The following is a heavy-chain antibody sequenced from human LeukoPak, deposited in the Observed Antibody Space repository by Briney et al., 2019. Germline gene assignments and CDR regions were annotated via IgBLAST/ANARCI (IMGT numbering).Heavy chain of an antibody. Sequence: TGGSLRLSCAASGFTFGNYGMSWVRQAPGKGLEWVSGISGIGGSTYYADSVKGRFTISRDNAKNSLYLQMNSLRAEDTAVYYCAELGITMIGGVWGKGTTVTISS. CDR1: GFTFGNYG. CDR2: ISGIGGST. CDR3: AELGITMIGGV. D-gene: IGHD3-10*02. V-gene: IGHV3-23*01. J-gene: IGHJ6*04.